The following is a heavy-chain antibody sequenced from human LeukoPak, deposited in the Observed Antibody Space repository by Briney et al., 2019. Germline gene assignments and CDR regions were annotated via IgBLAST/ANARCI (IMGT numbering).Heavy chain of an antibody. J-gene: IGHJ5*02. CDR3: ARVRPCTTATCYRWFDP. CDR2: INPNSGGT. V-gene: IGHV1-2*02. CDR1: GYTFTGYD. D-gene: IGHD2-2*01. Sequence: ASVKVSCKASGYTFTGYDINWVRQATGQGLEWMGWINPNSGGTNYAQKFQGRVTVTRDTSISTVYMDLSGLTSDDTAMYYCARVRPCTTATCYRWFDPWGQGTLVTVSS.